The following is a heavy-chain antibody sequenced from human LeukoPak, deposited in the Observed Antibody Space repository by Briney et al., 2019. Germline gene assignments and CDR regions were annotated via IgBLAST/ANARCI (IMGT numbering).Heavy chain of an antibody. V-gene: IGHV3-66*01. CDR1: GFTVSSNY. J-gene: IGHJ4*02. CDR2: IYSGGST. D-gene: IGHD3-3*01. Sequence: PGGSLRLSCAASGFTVSSNYMSWIRQAPGKGLEWVSVIYSGGSTYYADSVKGRFTISRDNSENTLYLQMNSLRAEDTAVYYCARVFGSRFDYWGQGTLVTVSS. CDR3: ARVFGSRFDY.